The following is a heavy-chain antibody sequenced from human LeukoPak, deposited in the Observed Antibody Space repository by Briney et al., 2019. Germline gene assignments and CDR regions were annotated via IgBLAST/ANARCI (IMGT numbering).Heavy chain of an antibody. D-gene: IGHD2-2*01. CDR2: ISGSGSST. J-gene: IGHJ4*02. CDR3: AKVVGAIDS. V-gene: IGHV3-23*01. CDR1: GFTFSSYA. Sequence: GGSLRLSCAASGFTFSSYAMSWARQAPGKGLEWVSGISGSGSSTYYADSVKGRFTISRDNSKNTVYLQMNGLRADDTAIYYCAKVVGAIDSWGQGTLVTVSS.